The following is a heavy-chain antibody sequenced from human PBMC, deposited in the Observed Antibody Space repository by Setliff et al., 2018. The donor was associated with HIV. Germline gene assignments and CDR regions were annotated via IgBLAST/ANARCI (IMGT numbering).Heavy chain of an antibody. CDR1: GFTFSDCS. Sequence: GSLRLSCAASGFTFSDCSMNWVRQAPGKGLEWISYITSTGSTIFYADSVKGRFTISRDNDKNSVHLQMTSLRAEDTAVYYCARGDYWGQGTLVTVSS. V-gene: IGHV3-48*01. CDR2: ITSTGSTI. J-gene: IGHJ4*02. CDR3: ARGDY.